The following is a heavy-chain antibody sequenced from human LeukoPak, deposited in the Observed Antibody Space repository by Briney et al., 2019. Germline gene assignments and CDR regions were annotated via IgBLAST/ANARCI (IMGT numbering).Heavy chain of an antibody. J-gene: IGHJ4*02. V-gene: IGHV1-2*02. CDR3: ARDEGGMMGATYDY. D-gene: IGHD1-26*01. CDR2: INPNSGGT. Sequence: GASVKVSCKASGYTFTGYYMHWVRQAPGQGLEWMGWINPNSGGTNYAQKFQGRVTMTRDTSISTAYMELSRLRSDDTAVYYCARDEGGMMGATYDYRGQGTLVTVSS. CDR1: GYTFTGYY.